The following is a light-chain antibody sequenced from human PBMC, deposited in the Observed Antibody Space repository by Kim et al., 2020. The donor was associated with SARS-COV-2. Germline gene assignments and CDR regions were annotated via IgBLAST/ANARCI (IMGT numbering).Light chain of an antibody. CDR1: QSVSSSY. J-gene: IGKJ2*01. CDR2: GAS. Sequence: EIVLTQSPGTLSLSPRERATLSCRASQSVSSSYLAWYQQKPGQAPRLLMYGASSRATGIPDRFSGSGSGTDFTLTISRLEPEDFAVYYCQQYGSSPHTFGQGTKLEI. V-gene: IGKV3-20*01. CDR3: QQYGSSPHT.